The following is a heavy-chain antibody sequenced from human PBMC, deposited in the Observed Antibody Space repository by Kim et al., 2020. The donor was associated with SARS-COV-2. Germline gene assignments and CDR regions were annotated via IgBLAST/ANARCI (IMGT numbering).Heavy chain of an antibody. D-gene: IGHD3-16*01. CDR1: GYTLTELS. J-gene: IGHJ6*02. CDR3: ATVVGQLGWGRYYYYGMDV. CDR2: FDPEDGET. V-gene: IGHV1-24*01. Sequence: ASVKVSCKVSGYTLTELSMHWVRQAPGKGLEWMGGFDPEDGETIYAQKFQGRVTMTEDTSTDTAYMELSSLRSEDTAVYYCATVVGQLGWGRYYYYGMDVWGQGTTVTVSS.